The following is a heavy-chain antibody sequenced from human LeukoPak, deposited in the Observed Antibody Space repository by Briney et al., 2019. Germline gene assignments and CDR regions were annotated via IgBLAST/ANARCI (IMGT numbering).Heavy chain of an antibody. V-gene: IGHV1-69*04. Sequence: SVKVSCKASGGTFSSYAISWVRQAPGQGLEWMGRIIPILGIANYAQKFQGRVTITADKSTSTAYMELSSLRSEDTAVYYCARDLGYYDSSSHYFDYWGQGTLVTVFS. CDR2: IIPILGIA. CDR3: ARDLGYYDSSSHYFDY. D-gene: IGHD3-22*01. CDR1: GGTFSSYA. J-gene: IGHJ4*02.